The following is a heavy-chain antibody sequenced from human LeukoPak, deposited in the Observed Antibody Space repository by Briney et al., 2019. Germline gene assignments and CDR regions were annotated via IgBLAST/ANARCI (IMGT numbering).Heavy chain of an antibody. V-gene: IGHV3-21*01. Sequence: GGSLRLSCAASGFTFSTYSMNWVRQAPGKGLEWVSSISSSSSYIYYADSVKGRFTISRDNAKNSLYLQMNSLRAEDTAIYYCARDWRSLRQKAFDPWGQGTLVTVSS. CDR3: ARDWRSLRQKAFDP. D-gene: IGHD5-24*01. CDR1: GFTFSTYS. CDR2: ISSSSSYI. J-gene: IGHJ5*02.